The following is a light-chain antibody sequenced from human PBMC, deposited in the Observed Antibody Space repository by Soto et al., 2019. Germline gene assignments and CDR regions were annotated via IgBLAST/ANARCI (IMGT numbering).Light chain of an antibody. CDR2: GAS. J-gene: IGKJ2*01. CDR1: QDITSY. V-gene: IGKV1-9*01. CDR3: QQFNTYPYI. Sequence: IQLTQSPSSLSASVGARVTITCRASQDITSYLAWYQQRPGKAPKLLIYGASTLHSGVPSRFSGSGSGTDFTLTISSLQPEDSATYYCQQFNTYPYIFGQGTKLEI.